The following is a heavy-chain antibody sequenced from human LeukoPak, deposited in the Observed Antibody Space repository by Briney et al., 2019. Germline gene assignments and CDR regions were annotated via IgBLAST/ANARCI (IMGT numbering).Heavy chain of an antibody. CDR3: AKSQYSSGWFDY. V-gene: IGHV3-23*01. Sequence: GGSLKLSCAASGFTFSDYDMTGVRQAPGKGLEWVSGISGGGETIYYADSVKGRFTICRDNSKNTLYLQMNSLRAEDTAVYFCAKSQYSSGWFDYWGQGTLVTVPS. J-gene: IGHJ4*02. CDR1: GFTFSDYD. D-gene: IGHD6-19*01. CDR2: ISGGGETI.